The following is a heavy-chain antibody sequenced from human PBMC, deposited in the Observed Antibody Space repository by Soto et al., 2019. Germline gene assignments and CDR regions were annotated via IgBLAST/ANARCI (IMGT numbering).Heavy chain of an antibody. D-gene: IGHD6-13*01. CDR2: ISSSTSHT. CDR1: GFTFSDYY. J-gene: IGHJ4*02. Sequence: QVLLVESGGRLVKPGASLRLSCAASGFTFSDYYMTWIRQAPGKGLEWVSYISSSTSHTNYADSVKGRFTISRDNAKISLFLQMNSLRAEDTAVYYCARGRGAAADYFDFWGQGTLVTVAS. V-gene: IGHV3-11*05. CDR3: ARGRGAAADYFDF.